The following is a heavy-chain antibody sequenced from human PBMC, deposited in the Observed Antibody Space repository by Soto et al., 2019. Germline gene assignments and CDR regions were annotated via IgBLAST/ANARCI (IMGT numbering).Heavy chain of an antibody. CDR2: IYYSGST. CDR3: ARHGAGGSYYYYGMDV. V-gene: IGHV4-39*01. J-gene: IGHJ6*02. CDR1: GGSISSSSCY. D-gene: IGHD6-19*01. Sequence: SQTLSLTCTVSGGSISSSSCYWGWIRQPPGKGLEWIGNIYYSGSTYYNPSLKSRVTISVDTSKNQFSLKLSSVTAADTAVYYCARHGAGGSYYYYGMDVWGQGTTVTVS.